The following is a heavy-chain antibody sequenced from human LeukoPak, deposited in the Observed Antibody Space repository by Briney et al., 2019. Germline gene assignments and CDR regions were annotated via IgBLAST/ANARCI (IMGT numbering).Heavy chain of an antibody. CDR3: ARDHDLNYGSGSYYTRAPCLDY. Sequence: GGSLRLSCAASGFTFSDYYMSWIRQAPGKGLEWVSYISSSGSTIYYADSVKGRFTISRDNAKNSLYLQMNSLRAEDTAVYYCARDHDLNYGSGSYYTRAPCLDYWGQGTLVTVSS. D-gene: IGHD3-10*01. J-gene: IGHJ4*02. CDR2: ISSSGSTI. CDR1: GFTFSDYY. V-gene: IGHV3-11*04.